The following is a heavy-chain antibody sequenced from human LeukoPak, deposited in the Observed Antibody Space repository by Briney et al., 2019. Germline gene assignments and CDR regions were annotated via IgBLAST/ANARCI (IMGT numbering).Heavy chain of an antibody. D-gene: IGHD5-24*01. CDR1: GFTFSAYG. Sequence: GTLRLSCAASGFTFSAYGMSWVRQAPGKGLEWVSAISSGGGSTYYADSVKGRFTISRDNSKNTLYLQMNSLRAEDTAVYYCAKVVRGEMATINFDYWGQGTLVTVSS. CDR3: AKVVRGEMATINFDY. CDR2: ISSGGGST. J-gene: IGHJ4*02. V-gene: IGHV3-23*01.